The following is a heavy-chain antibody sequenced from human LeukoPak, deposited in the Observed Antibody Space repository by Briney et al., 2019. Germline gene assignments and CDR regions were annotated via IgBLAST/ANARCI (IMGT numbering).Heavy chain of an antibody. V-gene: IGHV5-51*01. CDR1: GYIFTNYW. CDR2: IYPDDSDT. J-gene: IGHJ6*02. CDR3: ARFLSYGYYYYGMDV. D-gene: IGHD5-18*01. Sequence: GESLKISCQGSGYIFTNYWIGGVRQLPGKGLEWMGIIYPDDSDTRYSPSFQGQVTISADKSINTASLQWSSLKASDTAMYYCARFLSYGYYYYGMDVWGQGTTVTVSS.